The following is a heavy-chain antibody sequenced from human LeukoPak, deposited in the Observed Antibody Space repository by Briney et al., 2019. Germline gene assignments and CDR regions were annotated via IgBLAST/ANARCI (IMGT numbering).Heavy chain of an antibody. CDR1: GFTFGSYA. J-gene: IGHJ4*02. Sequence: GGSLRLSWEASGFTFGSYAMSWVGKAQGKGLEWVSAISGSGGSTYYADSVKGRFTISRDNSKNTLYLQMNSLRAEDTAVYYCAKELVDDYGDKRIEWGQGTLVTVSS. CDR2: ISGSGGST. D-gene: IGHD4-17*01. CDR3: AKELVDDYGDKRIE. V-gene: IGHV3-23*01.